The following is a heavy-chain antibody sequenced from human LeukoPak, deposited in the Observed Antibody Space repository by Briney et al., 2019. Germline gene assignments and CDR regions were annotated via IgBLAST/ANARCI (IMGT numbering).Heavy chain of an antibody. CDR3: GRQAAPDY. CDR1: GFTFSTYH. J-gene: IGHJ4*02. V-gene: IGHV3-21*01. D-gene: IGHD2-15*01. Sequence: GGSLRLSCAASGFTFSTYHMNWVRQAPGKRLEWLSSISSSSTNIYYADSVKGRFTISRDNAKNSLYLQMNSPRAEDRGVYYCGRQAAPDYWGQGTLVTVSS. CDR2: ISSSSTNI.